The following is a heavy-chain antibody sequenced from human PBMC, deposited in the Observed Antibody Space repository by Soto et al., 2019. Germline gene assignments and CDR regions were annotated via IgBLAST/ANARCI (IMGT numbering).Heavy chain of an antibody. V-gene: IGHV1-3*01. J-gene: IGHJ4*02. CDR3: ARGGQHYSSSFVY. CDR2: INAGNGNT. D-gene: IGHD6-6*01. CDR1: GYTFTSYA. Sequence: ASVKVSCKASGYTFTSYAMHWVRQAPGQRLEWMGWINAGNGNTKYSQKFQGRVTITRDTSASTAYMELSSLRSEGTAVYYCARGGQHYSSSFVYWGQGTLVTVSS.